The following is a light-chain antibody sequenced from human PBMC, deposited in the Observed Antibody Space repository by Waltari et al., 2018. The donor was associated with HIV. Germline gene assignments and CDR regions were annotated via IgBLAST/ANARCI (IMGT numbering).Light chain of an antibody. V-gene: IGLV2-14*03. CDR3: SSYTTFNTII. CDR2: DVA. CDR1: GAEVGAYNY. J-gene: IGLJ2*01. Sequence: QSALTQPASVSGSPGQSITISCAGTGAEVGAYNYVAWSQKLPDTVPKLIIYDVASRPSGVSDRFSGSKSGNTASLTISGLQAEDAGDYYCSSYTTFNTIIFGGGTKLTVL.